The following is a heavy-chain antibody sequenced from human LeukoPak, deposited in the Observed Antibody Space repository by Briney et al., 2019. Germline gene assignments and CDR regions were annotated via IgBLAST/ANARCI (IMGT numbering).Heavy chain of an antibody. J-gene: IGHJ4*02. CDR2: IIPIFGTA. CDR3: ARARYYDFWSGYQTPDY. V-gene: IGHV1-69*13. Sequence: VASVKVSCKASGGTFSSYAISWVRQAPGQGLEWMGGIIPIFGTANYAQKFQGRVTITADESTSTAYMELSSLRSEDTAVYYRARARYYDFWSGYQTPDYWGQGTLVTVSS. D-gene: IGHD3-3*01. CDR1: GGTFSSYA.